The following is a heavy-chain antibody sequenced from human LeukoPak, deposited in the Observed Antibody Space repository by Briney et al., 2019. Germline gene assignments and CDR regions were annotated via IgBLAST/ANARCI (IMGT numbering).Heavy chain of an antibody. Sequence: PGGALLLSCAASGFIFISYAMTWVRQAPGRGLEGLSTISGSGTTTYYVDSVKGRCTVSRDNSKNTLYLQMSSPRAGDTAVYYCAKDRVAAAGRPDGAFDIWGQGTMVTVSS. D-gene: IGHD6-13*01. J-gene: IGHJ3*02. V-gene: IGHV3-23*01. CDR1: GFIFISYA. CDR2: ISGSGTTT. CDR3: AKDRVAAAGRPDGAFDI.